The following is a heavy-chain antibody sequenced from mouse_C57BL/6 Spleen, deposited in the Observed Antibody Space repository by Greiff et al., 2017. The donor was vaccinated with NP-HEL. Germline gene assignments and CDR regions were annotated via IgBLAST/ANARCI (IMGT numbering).Heavy chain of an antibody. CDR2: IYPGDGDT. J-gene: IGHJ2*01. CDR1: GYAFSSSW. CDR3: ARSDYGYYFDY. Sequence: QVQLQQSGPELVKPGASVKISCKASGYAFSSSWMNWVKQRPGQGLEWIGRIYPGDGDTNYNGKFKGKATLTADKSSSTAYMQLSSLTSEDSAVYFCARSDYGYYFDYWGQGTTLTVSS. V-gene: IGHV1-82*01. D-gene: IGHD1-1*01.